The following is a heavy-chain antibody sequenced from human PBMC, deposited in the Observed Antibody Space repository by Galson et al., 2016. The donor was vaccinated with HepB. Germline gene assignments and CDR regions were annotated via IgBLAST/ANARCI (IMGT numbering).Heavy chain of an antibody. D-gene: IGHD3-10*01. J-gene: IGHJ4*02. CDR3: ADRDLGVNWEENYLDD. CDR1: GFSLSTSGVG. CDR2: LYWDDDN. V-gene: IGHV2-5*02. Sequence: PALVKPTQTLTLTCTFSGFSLSTSGVGVGWIRQPPGGALEWLALLYWDDDNRYNPSLRSRLALTKDTSKNQVVLTMTNMGPVDTATYYCADRDLGVNWEENYLDDGGQGTLVTVSS.